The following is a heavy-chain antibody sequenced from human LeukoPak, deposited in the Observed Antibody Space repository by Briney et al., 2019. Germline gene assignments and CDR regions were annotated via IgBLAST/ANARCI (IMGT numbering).Heavy chain of an antibody. D-gene: IGHD6-13*01. CDR1: GGSVSSGSYY. V-gene: IGHV4-61*01. Sequence: SETLSLTCTVSGGSVSSGSYYWSWIRQPPGKGLEWIGYIHYSGSTNYNPSLKSRVTISVDTSKNQFSLKLSSVTAADTAVYYCARDCLWYSSSWYGLGFDPWGQGTLVTVSS. J-gene: IGHJ5*02. CDR3: ARDCLWYSSSWYGLGFDP. CDR2: IHYSGST.